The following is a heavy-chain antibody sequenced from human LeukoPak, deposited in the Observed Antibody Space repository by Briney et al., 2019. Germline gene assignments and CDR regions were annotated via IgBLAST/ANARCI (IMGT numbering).Heavy chain of an antibody. CDR2: IRSKAYGGTT. J-gene: IGHJ6*03. Sequence: GGSLRLSCTASGFTFGDYAMSWVRQAPGKGLEWVGFIRSKAYGGTTEYAASVKGRFTISRDDSKSIAYLQMNSLKTEDTAVYYCTRDRERSGSYKDYYYMDVWGKGTTVTISS. D-gene: IGHD3-10*01. V-gene: IGHV3-49*04. CDR1: GFTFGDYA. CDR3: TRDRERSGSYKDYYYMDV.